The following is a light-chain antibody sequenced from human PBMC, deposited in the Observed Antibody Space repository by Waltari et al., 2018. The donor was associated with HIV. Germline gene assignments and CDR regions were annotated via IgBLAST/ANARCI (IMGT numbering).Light chain of an antibody. V-gene: IGKV1-5*03. CDR1: QGISSF. Sequence: DIQMTQSPSTLSASVGDRVTIPCRSSQGISSFLAWYQQKPGKAPNLLIYEASSLESGVPSRFSGSGSGTEFTLTISSLQPDDFATYYCQHYRDYPWTFGRGTKVEVK. CDR3: QHYRDYPWT. CDR2: EAS. J-gene: IGKJ1*01.